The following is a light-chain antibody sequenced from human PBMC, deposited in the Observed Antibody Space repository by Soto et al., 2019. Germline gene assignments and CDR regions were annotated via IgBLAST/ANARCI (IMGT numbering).Light chain of an antibody. V-gene: IGKV1-12*01. CDR1: PGASTW. CDR2: AAS. CDR3: QQAASFPRT. J-gene: IGKJ4*01. Sequence: DIQMTQSPSSVSASVGDRVTITCRASPGASTWLAWYQHKPGTAPILLIYAASSLQSGVPSRFSGSGSGTEFTLTISSLQPEDFTTYYCQQAASFPRTFGGGTKVEIK.